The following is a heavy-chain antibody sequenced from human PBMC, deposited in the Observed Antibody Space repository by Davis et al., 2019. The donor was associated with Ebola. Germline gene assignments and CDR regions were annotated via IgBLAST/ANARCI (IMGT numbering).Heavy chain of an antibody. Sequence: SEKVSCKASGYTFTSHGISWVRQAPGHRLEWLGWISPYNGNTNYAQKLQGRVTMTTDTSASTAYMELSSLRSEDTAVYYCARALSDYYGSGSYLDYWGQGTLVTVSS. CDR1: GYTFTSHG. V-gene: IGHV1-18*01. CDR3: ARALSDYYGSGSYLDY. J-gene: IGHJ4*02. CDR2: ISPYNGNT. D-gene: IGHD3-10*01.